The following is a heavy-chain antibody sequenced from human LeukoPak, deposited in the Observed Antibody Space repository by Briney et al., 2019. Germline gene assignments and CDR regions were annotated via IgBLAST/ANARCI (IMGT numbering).Heavy chain of an antibody. D-gene: IGHD4-23*01. V-gene: IGHV4-59*12. CDR2: IYDSGST. Sequence: SETLSLTCTVSGGSISSYYWSWIRQPPGKGLEWIGYIYDSGSTKYNPSLKSRVTISLDRSRDQFSLKLRSVTAADTAVYYCARDQDAGGNSPPHFDYWGQGTLVTVSS. CDR3: ARDQDAGGNSPPHFDY. J-gene: IGHJ4*02. CDR1: GGSISSYY.